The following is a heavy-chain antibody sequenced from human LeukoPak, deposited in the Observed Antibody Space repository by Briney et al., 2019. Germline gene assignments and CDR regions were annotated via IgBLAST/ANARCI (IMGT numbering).Heavy chain of an antibody. CDR2: IIPISGRS. CDR1: GGSFVKFS. D-gene: IGHD1-26*01. V-gene: IGHV1-69*13. Sequence: AASVTVSCKASGGSFVKFSISWVRQAPGQGLEWMGGIIPISGRSTYEQTSQGRVAITADETTNTVYMELSSLRSEDTAVYYCVRGRSGSDLYTGPQNYFYYAMDGWGQGTTVTVS. J-gene: IGHJ6*02. CDR3: VRGRSGSDLYTGPQNYFYYAMDG.